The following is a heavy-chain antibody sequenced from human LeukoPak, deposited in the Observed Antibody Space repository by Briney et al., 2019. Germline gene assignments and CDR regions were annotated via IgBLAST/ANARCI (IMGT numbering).Heavy chain of an antibody. CDR2: IYYSGST. V-gene: IGHV4-61*08. D-gene: IGHD6-13*01. J-gene: IGHJ6*03. Sequence: PSQTLSLTCTVSGGSISSGGYYWSWIRQPPGKGLEWIGYIYYSGSTNYNPSLKSRVTISVDTSKNQFSLKLSSVTAADTAVYYCARGIRGPYSSSWNPNYYYYMDVWGKGTTVTVSS. CDR1: GGSISSGGYY. CDR3: ARGIRGPYSSSWNPNYYYYMDV.